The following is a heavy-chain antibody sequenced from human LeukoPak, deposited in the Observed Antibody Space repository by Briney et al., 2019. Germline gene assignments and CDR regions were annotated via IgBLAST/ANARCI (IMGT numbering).Heavy chain of an antibody. CDR3: ARGTYYDILTGYGY. CDR2: IDWGDDK. D-gene: IGHD3-9*01. Sequence: SGPALVKPTQTLTLTCTFSGFSLSTSGMCVSWIRQPPGKALEWLALIDWGDDKYYSTSLKTRLTISKDTSKNQVVLTMTNMDPVDTATYYCARGTYYDILTGYGYWGQGTLVTVSS. CDR1: GFSLSTSGMC. V-gene: IGHV2-70*01. J-gene: IGHJ4*02.